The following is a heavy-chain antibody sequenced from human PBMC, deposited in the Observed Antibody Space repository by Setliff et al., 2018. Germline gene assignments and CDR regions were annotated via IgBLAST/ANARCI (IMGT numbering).Heavy chain of an antibody. Sequence: ASETLSLTCTVSNGSVSTTSHYWGWVRQPPGKGLERIGSVYYSGYTYYSPSLESRVAISVDTSKNQFSLKVNSVTAADSAVYYCRLWSHDYHNDYWGQGTVVTVSS. CDR3: RLWSHDYHNDY. CDR2: VYYSGYT. D-gene: IGHD3-16*01. J-gene: IGHJ4*02. V-gene: IGHV4-39*07. CDR1: NGSVSTTSHY.